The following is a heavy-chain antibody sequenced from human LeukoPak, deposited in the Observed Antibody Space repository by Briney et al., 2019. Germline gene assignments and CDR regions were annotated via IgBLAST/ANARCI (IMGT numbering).Heavy chain of an antibody. V-gene: IGHV3-48*03. CDR3: ARDRYYYYGMDV. J-gene: IGHJ6*04. CDR1: GFTFSSYE. Sequence: GGSLRLSCAASGFTFSSYEMNWVRQAPGKGLDLVSYISSSGSTIYYADSVKGRFTISRDNAKNSLYLQMNSLRAEDTAVYYCARDRYYYYGMDVWGKGTTVTVSS. CDR2: ISSSGSTI.